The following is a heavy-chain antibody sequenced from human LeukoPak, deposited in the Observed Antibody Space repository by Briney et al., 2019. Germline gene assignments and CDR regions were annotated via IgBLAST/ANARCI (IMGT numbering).Heavy chain of an antibody. CDR2: ISSSSRDI. Sequence: GSLRLSCAASGFTFSSYTMNWVRQAPGKGLEWVAAISSSSRDIFYADSVKGRFSISRDNTQNSLSLQMSSLKAEDTAVYYCVREAAATLFDYWGQGTLVTVSS. J-gene: IGHJ4*02. CDR1: GFTFSSYT. D-gene: IGHD1-26*01. CDR3: VREAAATLFDY. V-gene: IGHV3-21*01.